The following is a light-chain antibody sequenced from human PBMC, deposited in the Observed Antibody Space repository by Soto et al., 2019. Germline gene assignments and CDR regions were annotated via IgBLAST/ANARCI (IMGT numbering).Light chain of an antibody. CDR1: SSDMGNYA. V-gene: IGLV2-18*02. CDR2: EVT. J-gene: IGLJ2*01. Sequence: QSVLTQPPSVSAAPGQKVTISCSGSSSDMGNYAVSWYQQLPGTAPKLLVYEVTNRPSGVSDRFSGSKSGNTASLTISGLQAEDEADYYCNSYTNSSAVVFGGGTKVTVL. CDR3: NSYTNSSAVV.